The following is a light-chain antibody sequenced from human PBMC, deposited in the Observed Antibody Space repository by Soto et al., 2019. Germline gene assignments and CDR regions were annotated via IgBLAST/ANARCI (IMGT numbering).Light chain of an antibody. CDR3: QQRNIWPPVT. CDR1: QSVSSN. CDR2: GAS. J-gene: IGKJ5*01. V-gene: IGKV3D-15*01. Sequence: EIVMTQSPATLSVSPGERATLSCRASQSVSSNLAWYQQKPGQAPRLLIYGASSRATGIPDRFSGSGSGTEFTLTISRLEPEDSAVYYCQQRNIWPPVTFGQGTRLEIK.